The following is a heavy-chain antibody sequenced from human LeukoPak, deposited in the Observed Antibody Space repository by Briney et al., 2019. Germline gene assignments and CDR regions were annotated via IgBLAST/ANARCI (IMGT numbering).Heavy chain of an antibody. J-gene: IGHJ4*02. CDR2: INPNSGGT. CDR1: GYTFTGYY. Sequence: ASVKVSCKASGYTFTGYYMHWVRQAPGQGLEWMGWINPNSGGTNYAQKFQGRVTMTRDTSISTAYMELSRLRSDDTAVYYCARVTEQQLVALDYFDYWGQGTLVTVSS. V-gene: IGHV1-2*02. CDR3: ARVTEQQLVALDYFDY. D-gene: IGHD6-13*01.